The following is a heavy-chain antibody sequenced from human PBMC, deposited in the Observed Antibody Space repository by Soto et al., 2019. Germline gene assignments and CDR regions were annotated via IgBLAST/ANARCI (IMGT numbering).Heavy chain of an antibody. CDR1: GFTFSSYG. D-gene: IGHD3-9*01. CDR2: ISYDGSNK. Sequence: QVQLVESGGGVVQPGRSLRLSCAASGFTFSSYGMHWVRQAPVKGLEWVAVISYDGSNKYYADSVKGRFTISRDNSKNTLYLQMNSLRAEDTAVYYCAKGADFDWLLTPDYWGQGTLVTVSS. J-gene: IGHJ4*02. V-gene: IGHV3-30*18. CDR3: AKGADFDWLLTPDY.